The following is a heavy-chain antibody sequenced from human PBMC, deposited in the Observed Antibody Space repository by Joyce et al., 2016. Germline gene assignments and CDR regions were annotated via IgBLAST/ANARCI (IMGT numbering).Heavy chain of an antibody. CDR1: GGSISSSSYY. CDR2: IYYSGST. D-gene: IGHD1-7*01. J-gene: IGHJ5*02. CDR3: AREGRGEGFNWNYVGLNWFDP. Sequence: QLQLQESGPGLVKPSETLSLTCTVSGGSISSSSYYWGWFRKPPGKGLEWIGGIYYSGSTDYNPSLKSRGTISVDTSKNQFALKLSSVTAADTAVYYCAREGRGEGFNWNYVGLNWFDPWGQGTLVTVSS. V-gene: IGHV4-39*07.